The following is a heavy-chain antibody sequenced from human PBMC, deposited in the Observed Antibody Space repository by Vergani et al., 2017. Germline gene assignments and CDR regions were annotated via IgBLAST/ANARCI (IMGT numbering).Heavy chain of an antibody. D-gene: IGHD3-10*01. CDR2: ISSSSSYT. J-gene: IGHJ6*02. V-gene: IGHV3-11*05. CDR3: ARDPSMVRGVPPYGMDV. Sequence: QVQLVESGGGLVKPGGSLRLSCAASGFTFSDYYMSWIRQAPGKGLEWVSYISSSSSYTNYADSVKGRFTISRDNAKNSLYLQMNSLRAEDTAVYYCARDPSMVRGVPPYGMDVWGQGTTVTVSS. CDR1: GFTFSDYY.